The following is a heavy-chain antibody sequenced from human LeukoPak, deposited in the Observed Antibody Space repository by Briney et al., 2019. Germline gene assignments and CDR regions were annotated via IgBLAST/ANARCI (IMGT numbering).Heavy chain of an antibody. CDR2: IYYSGNS. V-gene: IGHV4-31*03. J-gene: IGHJ5*02. CDR3: ARVIVSYRYDANWFDP. D-gene: IGHD2-8*01. CDR1: GGSISGDGQY. Sequence: SETLSLTCTVSGGSISGDGQYWSWIRQHPGKGLEWIGYIYYSGNSYYNPSLKSRVTISAHTSENQFSLQLHSVTAADTAVYYCARVIVSYRYDANWFDPWGQGTLVTVSS.